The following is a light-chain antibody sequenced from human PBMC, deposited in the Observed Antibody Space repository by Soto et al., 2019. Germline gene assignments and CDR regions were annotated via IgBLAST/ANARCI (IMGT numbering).Light chain of an antibody. J-gene: IGKJ1*01. CDR2: GAS. CDR3: QDYGVSFTWT. CDR1: QSLSSNY. V-gene: IGKV3-20*01. Sequence: EIELTQSPGTLFLSPGERATLSCRASQSLSSNYLAWYQQKPGQAPRLLIYGASSRATGIPARSSGSGSGTDVTLPISSLETADYAVYYCQDYGVSFTWTFGLGTKGEI.